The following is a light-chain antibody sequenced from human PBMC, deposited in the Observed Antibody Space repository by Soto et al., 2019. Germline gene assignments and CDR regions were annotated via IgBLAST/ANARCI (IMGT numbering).Light chain of an antibody. Sequence: EIVLTQSPGTLSLSPGERVTLSCRASQSVSSNYLAWYQQKPGQGPRLLIYSASSRATGIPDRFSGSGSGTDFTLTINRLEPEDFAVYYCQQYGGSPRVTFGGGTKVEIK. CDR1: QSVSSNY. J-gene: IGKJ4*01. CDR3: QQYGGSPRVT. V-gene: IGKV3-20*01. CDR2: SAS.